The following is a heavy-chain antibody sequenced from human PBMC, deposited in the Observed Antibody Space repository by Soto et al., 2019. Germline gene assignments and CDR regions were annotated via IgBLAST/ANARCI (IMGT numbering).Heavy chain of an antibody. Sequence: ASVKVSCKASGYTFTSYGISWVRQAPGQGLEWVGWISAYNGNTNYAQKLQGRVTMTTDTSTSTAYMGLRSLRSDDTAVYYCALAAFPRSNWFDPWGQGTLVTVSS. CDR2: ISAYNGNT. J-gene: IGHJ5*02. V-gene: IGHV1-18*04. CDR1: GYTFTSYG. CDR3: ALAAFPRSNWFDP. D-gene: IGHD6-13*01.